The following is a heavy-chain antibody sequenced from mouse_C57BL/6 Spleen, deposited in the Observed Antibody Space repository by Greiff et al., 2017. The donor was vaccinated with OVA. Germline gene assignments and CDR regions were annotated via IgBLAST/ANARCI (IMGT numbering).Heavy chain of an antibody. CDR3: ARKPLYGNYAMDY. Sequence: VMLVESGPGLVQPSQSLSITCTVSGFSLTSYGVHWVRQSPGKGLEWLGVIWSGGSTDYNAAFISRLSISKDNSKSQVFFKMNSLQADDTAIYYCARKPLYGNYAMDYWGQGTSVTVSS. CDR1: GFSLTSYG. D-gene: IGHD1-1*01. J-gene: IGHJ4*01. V-gene: IGHV2-2*01. CDR2: IWSGGST.